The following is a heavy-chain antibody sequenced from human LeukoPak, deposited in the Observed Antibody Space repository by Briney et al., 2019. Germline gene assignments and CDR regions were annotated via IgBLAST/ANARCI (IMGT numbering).Heavy chain of an antibody. CDR2: ISWNSGSI. CDR1: GFTFDDYA. V-gene: IGHV3-9*01. J-gene: IGHJ4*02. CDR3: AKDLNPHGPPESPDY. D-gene: IGHD1-14*01. Sequence: PGRSLTLSCAASGFTFDDYAMHWVRQAPGKGLEWVSGISWNSGSIGYADSVKGRFTISRDNAKNSLYLQMNSLRAEDTALYYCAKDLNPHGPPESPDYWGQGTLVTVSS.